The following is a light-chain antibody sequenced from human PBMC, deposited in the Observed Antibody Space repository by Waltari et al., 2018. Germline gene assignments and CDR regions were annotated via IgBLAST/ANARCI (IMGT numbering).Light chain of an antibody. J-gene: IGLJ2*01. V-gene: IGLV3-19*01. CDR2: GKN. CDR3: NSRDTIGDHVV. Sequence: SSELTQDPAVSVALGQTVRITCQGDSLRTYYASWYQQKPGQAPVLVFYGKNNRPSGIPYRFSDSSSGNTASLIITWTQAEDEAVYYCNSRDTIGDHVVFGGGTKLTVL. CDR1: SLRTYY.